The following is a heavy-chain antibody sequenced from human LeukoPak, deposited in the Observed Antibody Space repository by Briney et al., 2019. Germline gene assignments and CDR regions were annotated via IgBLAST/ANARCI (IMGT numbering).Heavy chain of an antibody. CDR2: INAGNGNT. J-gene: IGHJ4*02. Sequence: ASVKVSCKASGYTFTSYAMHWVRQAPGQRLEWMGWINAGNGNTKYSQKFQGRVTNTRDTSASTAYMELSSLRSEDTAVYYCARDLFGQQLATGEYWGQGTLVTVSS. D-gene: IGHD6-13*01. CDR3: ARDLFGQQLATGEY. V-gene: IGHV1-3*01. CDR1: GYTFTSYA.